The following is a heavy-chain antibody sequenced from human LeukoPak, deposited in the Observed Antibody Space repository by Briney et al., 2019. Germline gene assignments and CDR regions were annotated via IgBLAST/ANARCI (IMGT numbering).Heavy chain of an antibody. CDR2: IYYSGNT. J-gene: IGHJ4*02. Sequence: SQTLSLTCTVSGDSVSSGDDYWSWVRQPPGKGLEWIGYIYYSGNTYFNPSLKSRITISVDTSKNQFSLKLSSVTAADTVVYYCAGRIAAAANFDFWGQGTLVTVSS. D-gene: IGHD6-13*01. CDR1: GDSVSSGDDY. CDR3: AGRIAAAANFDF. V-gene: IGHV4-30-4*01.